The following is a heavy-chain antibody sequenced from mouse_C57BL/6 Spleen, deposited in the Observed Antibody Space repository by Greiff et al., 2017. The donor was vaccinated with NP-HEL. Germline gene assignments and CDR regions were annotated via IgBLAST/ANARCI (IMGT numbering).Heavy chain of an antibody. J-gene: IGHJ3*01. D-gene: IGHD1-1*01. CDR1: GFNIKDDY. Sequence: EVQLQQSGAELVRPGASVKLSCTASGFNIKDDYMHWVKQRPEQGLEWIGWIDPENGDTEYASKFQGKATITADTSSNTAYLQLSSLTSEDTAVYYCTQIHSSYTWFAYWGQGTLVTVSA. V-gene: IGHV14-4*01. CDR2: IDPENGDT. CDR3: TQIHSSYTWFAY.